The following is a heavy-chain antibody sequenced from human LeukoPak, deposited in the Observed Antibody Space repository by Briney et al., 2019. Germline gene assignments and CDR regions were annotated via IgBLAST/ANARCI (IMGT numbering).Heavy chain of an antibody. CDR2: INHSGST. CDR3: ARGLRYFDWFYYYGMDV. CDR1: GGSFSGYY. V-gene: IGHV4-34*01. J-gene: IGHJ6*04. D-gene: IGHD3-9*01. Sequence: PSETLSLTCAVYGGSFSGYYWSWIRQPPGKGLDRIGEINHSGSTNYNPSLKSRVTISVDTSKNQFSLKLSSVTAADTAVYYCARGLRYFDWFYYYGMDVWGKGTTVTVSS.